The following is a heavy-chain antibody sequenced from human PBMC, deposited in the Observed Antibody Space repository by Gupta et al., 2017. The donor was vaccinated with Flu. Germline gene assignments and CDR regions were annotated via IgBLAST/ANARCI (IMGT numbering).Heavy chain of an antibody. J-gene: IGHJ3*01. D-gene: IGHD5-18*01. Sequence: QVQLQESGPGLVKPSETLSLACSVSGASISSYYWTWIRQPPGKGLEWVAYISHGGTTTYNPSLKSRVSVSIDTSRDKFSLRLDSVTAADTAIYYCARGGSRYGADAFDVWGQGTTVIVSS. CDR3: ARGGSRYGADAFDV. CDR2: ISHGGTT. CDR1: GASISSYY. V-gene: IGHV4-59*01.